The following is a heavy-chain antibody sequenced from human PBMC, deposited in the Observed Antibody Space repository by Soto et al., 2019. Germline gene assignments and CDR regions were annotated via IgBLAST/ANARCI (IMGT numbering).Heavy chain of an antibody. Sequence: SETLSLTCTVSGGSVSSGSYYWSWIRQPPGKGLEWIGYSYYSGTTTYNPSLKSRVTMSIDTSKNQFSLKLSSVTAADTAVYYCARERTGEPTCLDYWGEGTLVTVSS. J-gene: IGHJ4*02. CDR2: SYYSGTT. CDR1: GGSVSSGSYY. CDR3: ARERTGEPTCLDY. V-gene: IGHV4-61*01. D-gene: IGHD1-1*01.